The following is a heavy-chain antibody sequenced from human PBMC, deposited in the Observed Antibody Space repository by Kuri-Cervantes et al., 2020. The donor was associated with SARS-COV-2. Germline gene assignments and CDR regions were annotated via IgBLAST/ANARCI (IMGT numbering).Heavy chain of an antibody. V-gene: IGHV1-2*02. Sequence: ASVKVSCKASGYTFTGYYMHCVRQAPGQGLEWMGGINPNSGGTNYAQKFQGRVTMTRDTFISTASMELSRLRSDDPAVYYCALDGLVYGDYVRLFLGDFDIWGQGTMVTVSS. CDR2: INPNSGGT. J-gene: IGHJ3*02. CDR3: ALDGLVYGDYVRLFLGDFDI. CDR1: GYTFTGYY. D-gene: IGHD4-17*01.